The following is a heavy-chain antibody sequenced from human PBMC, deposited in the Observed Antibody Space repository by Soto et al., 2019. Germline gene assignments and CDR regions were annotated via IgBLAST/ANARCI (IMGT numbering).Heavy chain of an antibody. CDR1: GFSLTPSGVG. CDR3: AHRVLRTVFGLGTPTAIYFDF. CDR2: IYWDDDK. Sequence: QITLNESGPTVVRPTETLTLTCRFSGFSLTPSGVGVGWIRQSPGKAPEWLALIYWDDDKRYSASLKSRLTITKDTSKNQVFLTVSDLDPTDTATYYCAHRVLRTVFGLGTPTAIYFDFWGQGTPVAVSS. V-gene: IGHV2-5*02. J-gene: IGHJ4*02. D-gene: IGHD3-3*01.